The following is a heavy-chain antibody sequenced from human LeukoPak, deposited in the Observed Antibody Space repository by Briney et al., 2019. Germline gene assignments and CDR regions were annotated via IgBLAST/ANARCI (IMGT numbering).Heavy chain of an antibody. J-gene: IGHJ4*02. CDR3: ARGYIAAAEDY. CDR2: IYTSGST. V-gene: IGHV4-61*02. Sequence: PSETLSLTCTVSGGSISSGSYYWSWIRQPAGKGLEWIGRIYTSGSTNHNPSLKSRVTISVDTSKNQFSLKLSSVTAADTAVYYCARGYIAAAEDYWGQGTLVTVSS. D-gene: IGHD6-13*01. CDR1: GGSISSGSYY.